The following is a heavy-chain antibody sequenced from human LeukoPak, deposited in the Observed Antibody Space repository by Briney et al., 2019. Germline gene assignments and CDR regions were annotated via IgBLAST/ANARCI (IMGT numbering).Heavy chain of an antibody. CDR1: GGSISSYY. Sequence: SETLSLTCTVFGGSISSYYWSWIRQPPGKGLEWIGYIYYSGSTNYNPSLKSRVTISVDTSKNQFSLKLSSVTAADTAVYYCARGVSSGWPDYWGQGTLVTVSS. J-gene: IGHJ4*02. D-gene: IGHD6-19*01. CDR2: IYYSGST. CDR3: ARGVSSGWPDY. V-gene: IGHV4-59*01.